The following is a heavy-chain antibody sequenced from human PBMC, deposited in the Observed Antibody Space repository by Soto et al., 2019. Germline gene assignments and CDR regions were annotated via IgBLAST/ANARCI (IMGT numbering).Heavy chain of an antibody. V-gene: IGHV4-59*01. CDR2: VFYSGTT. CDR1: EGSMPDDY. J-gene: IGHJ5*02. Sequence: SETLSLTCLDSEGSMPDDYWSWTRQARGKGLDWTGFVFYSGTTNYKPSLKSRVTLSIDTSKNECSLTLTSVTAADTAVYYRARRSDHFRPWGEAALATVSS. CDR3: ARRSDHFRP.